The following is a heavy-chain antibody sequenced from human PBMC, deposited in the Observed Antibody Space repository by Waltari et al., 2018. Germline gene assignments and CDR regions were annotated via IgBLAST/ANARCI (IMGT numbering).Heavy chain of an antibody. CDR2: INPTRCGT. Sequence: QVQLVQSGAEVKKPGASVKVSCKASGYTFTGYYMHWVRQAPVQGRGGMGRINPTRCGTNYDKKFQGRCTRTRDTSIRTAYMERSRMRSEDTAVYYCARGDRSLGRIAAAGTFDYWGQGTLVTVSS. V-gene: IGHV1-2*06. J-gene: IGHJ4*02. CDR1: GYTFTGYY. D-gene: IGHD6-13*01. CDR3: ARGDRSLGRIAAAGTFDY.